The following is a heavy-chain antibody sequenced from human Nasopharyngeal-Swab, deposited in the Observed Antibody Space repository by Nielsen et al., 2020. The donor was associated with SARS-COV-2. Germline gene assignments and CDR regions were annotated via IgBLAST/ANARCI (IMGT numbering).Heavy chain of an antibody. J-gene: IGHJ4*02. CDR1: GFTFSSYG. CDR2: IRYDGSNK. V-gene: IGHV3-30*02. D-gene: IGHD1-26*01. Sequence: GESLKISCAASGFTFSSYGMHWVRQAPGKGLEWVAFIRYDGSNKYYADSVKGRFTISRDNSKNTLYPQMNSLRAEDTAVYYCAKVPLVGAIGGYWGQGTLVTVSS. CDR3: AKVPLVGAIGGY.